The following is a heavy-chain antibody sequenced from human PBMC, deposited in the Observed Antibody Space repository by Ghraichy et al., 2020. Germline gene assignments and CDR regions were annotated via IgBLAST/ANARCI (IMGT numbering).Heavy chain of an antibody. CDR2: IYYSGNT. CDR1: GGSISSNYY. V-gene: IGHV4-39*01. CDR3: ARHSPSGSFYDFWSGTTFYF. J-gene: IGHJ4*02. Sequence: GSLRLSCTVSGGSISSNYYWGWIRQPPGKGLEWIASIYYSGNTYYNPSLKSRVTISVDTSKNQFSLNLSSVTAADTAVYFCARHSPSGSFYDFWSGTTFYFWGQGTLVTVSS. D-gene: IGHD3-3*01.